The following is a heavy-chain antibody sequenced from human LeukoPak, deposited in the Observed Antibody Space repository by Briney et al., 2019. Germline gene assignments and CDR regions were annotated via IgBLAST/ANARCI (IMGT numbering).Heavy chain of an antibody. CDR3: ASKQGFDP. J-gene: IGHJ5*02. Sequence: GGSLRLSCAASGFTFSSYAVSWVRQAPGKGLEWVSGITGSGGSTYYADSVKGRFTISRDNSKNTLYLQMNSLRAEDTAVYYCASKQGFDPWGQGTLVTVSS. CDR2: ITGSGGST. V-gene: IGHV3-23*01. CDR1: GFTFSSYA. D-gene: IGHD1/OR15-1a*01.